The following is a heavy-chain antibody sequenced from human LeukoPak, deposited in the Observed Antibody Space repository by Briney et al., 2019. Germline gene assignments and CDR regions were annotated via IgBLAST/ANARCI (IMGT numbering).Heavy chain of an antibody. V-gene: IGHV1-2*04. CDR3: ARELIAVAGTPYYYYGMDV. CDR1: GYTFTGYY. J-gene: IGHJ6*04. D-gene: IGHD6-13*01. CDR2: INSNSGGT. Sequence: ASVTVSCKASGYTFTGYYMHWVRQAPGQGLEWMGWINSNSGGTNYAQKFQGCVTMTRDTSISTAYMELIMLRSDDTAVYYCARELIAVAGTPYYYYGMDVWGKGTTVTVSS.